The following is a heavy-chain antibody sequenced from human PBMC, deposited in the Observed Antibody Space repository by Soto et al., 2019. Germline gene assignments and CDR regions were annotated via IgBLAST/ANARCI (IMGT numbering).Heavy chain of an antibody. D-gene: IGHD6-13*01. Sequence: EVQLVQSGAEVKKPGESLRISCKGSGYSFTSYWISWVRQMPGKGLEWMGRIDPSDSYTNYSPSFQGNVTISADKSISTAYLQWSSLKASDTAMYYCARLQPAAGDNDLTFDYWGQGTLVTVSS. J-gene: IGHJ4*02. CDR1: GYSFTSYW. V-gene: IGHV5-10-1*01. CDR2: IDPSDSYT. CDR3: ARLQPAAGDNDLTFDY.